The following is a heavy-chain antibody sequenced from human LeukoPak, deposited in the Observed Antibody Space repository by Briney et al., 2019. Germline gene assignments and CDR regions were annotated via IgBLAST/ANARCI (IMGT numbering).Heavy chain of an antibody. D-gene: IGHD3-10*01. J-gene: IGHJ6*04. V-gene: IGHV4-4*02. CDR3: ARDFMVRGVISYYYGMDV. Sequence: SGTLSLTCAVSGGSISSSNWWSWVRQPPGKGLEWIGEIYHSGSTNYNPSLKSRVTISVDKSKNQFSLELSSVTAADTAVYYCARDFMVRGVISYYYGMDVWGKGTTVTVSS. CDR1: GGSISSSNW. CDR2: IYHSGST.